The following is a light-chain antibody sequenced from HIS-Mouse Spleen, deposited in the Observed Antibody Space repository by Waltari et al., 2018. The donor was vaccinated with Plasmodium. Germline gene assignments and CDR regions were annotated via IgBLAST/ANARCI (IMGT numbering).Light chain of an antibody. CDR2: EDS. Sequence: SYELTQPPSSPVSPGQTSRLTCSGDALPQKYAYWYQQKSGQAPVLVIYEDSKRPSGSPERFSGSSSGTMATLTISGAQVEDEADYYCYSTDSSGNHRVFGGGTKLTVL. CDR3: YSTDSSGNHRV. V-gene: IGLV3-10*01. J-gene: IGLJ3*02. CDR1: ALPQKY.